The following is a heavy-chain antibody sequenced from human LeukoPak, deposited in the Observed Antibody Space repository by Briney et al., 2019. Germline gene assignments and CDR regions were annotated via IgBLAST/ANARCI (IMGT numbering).Heavy chain of an antibody. CDR3: ARDATTYYYDSSGYYGWLN. D-gene: IGHD3-22*01. CDR1: GGTFSSYA. Sequence: SVEVSCKASGGTFSSYAISWVRQAPGQGLEWTGRIIPILGIANYAQKFQGRVTITADKSTSTACMELSSLRSEDTAVYYCARDATTYYYDSSGYYGWLNWGQGTLVTVSS. CDR2: IIPILGIA. V-gene: IGHV1-69*04. J-gene: IGHJ4*02.